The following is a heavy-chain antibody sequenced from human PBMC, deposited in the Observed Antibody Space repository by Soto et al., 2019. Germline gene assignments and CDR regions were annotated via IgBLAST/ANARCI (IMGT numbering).Heavy chain of an antibody. V-gene: IGHV3-30-3*01. CDR3: ARDTYYDFRSGYYYYYYYGMDV. CDR1: GFTFSSYA. Sequence: GGSLRLSCAASGFTFSSYAMHWVRQAPGKGLEWVAVISYDGSNKYYADSVKGRFTISGDNSKNTLYLQMNSLRAEDTAVYYCARDTYYDFRSGYYYYYYYGMDVWGQGTTVTVSS. D-gene: IGHD3-3*01. J-gene: IGHJ6*02. CDR2: ISYDGSNK.